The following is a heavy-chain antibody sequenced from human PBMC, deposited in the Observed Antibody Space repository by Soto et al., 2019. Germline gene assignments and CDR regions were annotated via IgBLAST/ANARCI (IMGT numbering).Heavy chain of an antibody. CDR3: AWSPYDSSGYYLIDY. Sequence: SETLSLTCTVSGGSISSGDYYWSWIRQPPGKGLEWIGYIYYSGSTYYNPSLKSRVTISVDTSKNQFSLKLSSVTAADTAVYYGAWSPYDSSGYYLIDYWGQGTLVTVSS. J-gene: IGHJ4*02. V-gene: IGHV4-30-4*01. CDR2: IYYSGST. CDR1: GGSISSGDYY. D-gene: IGHD3-22*01.